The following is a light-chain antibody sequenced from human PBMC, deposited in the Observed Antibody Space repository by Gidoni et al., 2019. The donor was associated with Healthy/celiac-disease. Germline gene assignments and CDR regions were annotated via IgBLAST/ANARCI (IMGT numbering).Light chain of an antibody. J-gene: IGKJ5*01. CDR2: YAS. CDR3: QQRSNWPGT. Sequence: EIVLTQSPATLSLSPGERATLSCRASPSVSSYLAWYQQKPGQAPRLLLYYASTRATGIPARFSGSGSGTDFTLTISSLEPEDFAVYYCQQRSNWPGTFGQGTRLEIK. V-gene: IGKV3-11*01. CDR1: PSVSSY.